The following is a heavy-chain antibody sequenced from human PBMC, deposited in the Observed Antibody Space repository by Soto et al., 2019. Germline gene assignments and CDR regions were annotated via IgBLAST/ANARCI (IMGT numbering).Heavy chain of an antibody. D-gene: IGHD3-10*01. Sequence: QVQLQESGPGLVKPSETLSLACSVSGDSITHNYWSWIRQPPGKGLEWIAYVSHSARISYNPSLTRRVAISLDTSKTQFSVRVNSLTPVVTVVYFCARSQGSAVSEYWGQGTLVTLPP. V-gene: IGHV4-59*01. CDR2: VSHSARI. CDR3: ARSQGSAVSEY. CDR1: GDSITHNY. J-gene: IGHJ4*02.